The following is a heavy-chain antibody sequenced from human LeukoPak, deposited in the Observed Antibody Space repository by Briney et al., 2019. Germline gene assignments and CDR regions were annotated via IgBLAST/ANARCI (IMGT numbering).Heavy chain of an antibody. Sequence: GGSLRLSCAASGFTFSSYVMHWVRQAPGKGLEWVANIKKDGSEKYYVDSVKGRFTISRDNAKNSLYLQMNSLRAEDTAVYYCARLLVYNSGGEAFDYWGPGTLVTVSS. J-gene: IGHJ4*02. CDR1: GFTFSSYV. V-gene: IGHV3-7*01. CDR2: IKKDGSEK. CDR3: ARLLVYNSGGEAFDY. D-gene: IGHD3-10*01.